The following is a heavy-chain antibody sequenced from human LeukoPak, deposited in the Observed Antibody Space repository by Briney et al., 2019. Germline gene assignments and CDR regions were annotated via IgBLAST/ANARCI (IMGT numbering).Heavy chain of an antibody. Sequence: SETLSLSCTVSGVSINIYNLSWIRQPLGEGLEWIGFISYTGSTNYNSSLYGPVTISVDRSKNQFYLKLTSVNDADTAVYYCARGNWYQPMLHNWGQGTLVTVSS. CDR2: ISYTGST. CDR3: ARGNWYQPMLHN. D-gene: IGHD2-2*01. V-gene: IGHV4-59*01. J-gene: IGHJ4*02. CDR1: GVSINIYN.